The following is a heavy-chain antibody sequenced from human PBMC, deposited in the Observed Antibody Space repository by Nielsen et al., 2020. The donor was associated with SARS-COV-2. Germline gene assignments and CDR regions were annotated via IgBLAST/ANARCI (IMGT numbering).Heavy chain of an antibody. D-gene: IGHD5-24*01. CDR2: IFHSGNT. J-gene: IGHJ4*02. CDR3: VRIDMATISVDY. CDR1: GGSVSNDYYY. V-gene: IGHV4-61*01. Sequence: SETLSLTCTVSGGSVSNDYYYWNWIRQPPGKGLEWIGSIFHSGNTNYNPSLKSRVAISVDSSRNQFSLKLTSVTAADTAMYYCVRIDMATISVDYWGRGTLVTVSS.